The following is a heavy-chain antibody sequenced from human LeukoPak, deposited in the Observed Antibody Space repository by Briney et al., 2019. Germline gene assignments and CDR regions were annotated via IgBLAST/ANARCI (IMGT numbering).Heavy chain of an antibody. J-gene: IGHJ4*02. CDR2: INHSGST. CDR3: ARVAARGIDY. V-gene: IGHV4-34*01. D-gene: IGHD6-6*01. Sequence: SETLSLTCAVYGGSFSGYYWSWIRQPPGKGLEWIGEINHSGSTNYNPSLKSRVTISVDTSKNQFSLKLSSVTAADTAVNYCARVAARGIDYWGQGTLVTVSS. CDR1: GGSFSGYY.